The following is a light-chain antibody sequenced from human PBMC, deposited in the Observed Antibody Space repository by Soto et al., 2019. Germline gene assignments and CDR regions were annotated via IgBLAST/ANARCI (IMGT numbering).Light chain of an antibody. CDR2: GAS. CDR3: QQYDSSPRT. Sequence: EVVLTQSPGTLSLSPGDRAALSCRASQSLRSYLAWYQQKPGQAPRLLIYGASTRLTGIPDRFIGSGSGTDFNLTISRLEPEDFAVYYCQQYDSSPRTFGQGTKVEIK. CDR1: QSLRSY. J-gene: IGKJ1*01. V-gene: IGKV3-20*01.